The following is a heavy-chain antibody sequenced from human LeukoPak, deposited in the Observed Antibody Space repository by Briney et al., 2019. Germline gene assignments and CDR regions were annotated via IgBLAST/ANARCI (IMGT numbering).Heavy chain of an antibody. CDR2: IYSSGST. D-gene: IGHD5-12*01. V-gene: IGHV4-4*07. J-gene: IGHJ4*02. Sequence: PSETLSLTCTVSGGSINSYYWSWIRQPAGKGLEWIGRIYSSGSTGYNPSLKSRVTMSLDTSKNQFSLNLSSVTAAETAVYYCARVDIRTAFFDYWGQGTLVTVPS. CDR1: GGSINSYY. CDR3: ARVDIRTAFFDY.